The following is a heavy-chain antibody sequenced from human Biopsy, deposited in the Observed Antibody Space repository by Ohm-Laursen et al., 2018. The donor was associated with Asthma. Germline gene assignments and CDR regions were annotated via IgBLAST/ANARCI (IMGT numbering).Heavy chain of an antibody. D-gene: IGHD6-13*01. J-gene: IGHJ6*02. V-gene: IGHV4-39*01. CDR3: VRGSSSWHHGPFHYYYGLDV. CDR1: SGSGGYMRSGNYY. Sequence: SETLSLTCSLSSGSGGYMRSGNYYWGWIRQPPGKGLEWIGSIYYSGTTYYNPSLEIRVTVSADTSKNQFSQKLTSVTAADTAVYYCVRGSSSWHHGPFHYYYGLDVWGQGTTATVSS. CDR2: IYYSGTT.